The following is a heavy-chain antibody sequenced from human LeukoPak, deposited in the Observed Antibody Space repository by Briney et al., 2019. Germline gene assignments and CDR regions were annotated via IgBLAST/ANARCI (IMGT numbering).Heavy chain of an antibody. V-gene: IGHV4-59*11. Sequence: SETLSLTCTVSGGSISSHYWSWIRQPPGKGLEWIGYIYYSGSTNYNPSLKSRVTLSVDTSKNQFSLKLSSVTAADTAVYYCARGGVTIFGVVIDYYFDYWGQGTLVTVSS. D-gene: IGHD3-3*01. CDR3: ARGGVTIFGVVIDYYFDY. J-gene: IGHJ4*02. CDR2: IYYSGST. CDR1: GGSISSHY.